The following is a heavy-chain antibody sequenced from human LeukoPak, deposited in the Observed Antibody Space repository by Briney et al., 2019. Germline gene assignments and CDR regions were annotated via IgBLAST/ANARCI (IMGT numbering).Heavy chain of an antibody. J-gene: IGHJ4*02. CDR1: GGTFSSYA. V-gene: IGHV1-69*01. D-gene: IGHD4-17*01. CDR3: ARGGGYDYGDYVFDY. Sequence: ASVKVSCKASGGTFSSYAISWVRQAPGQGLEWMGGTIPIFGTANYAQKFQGRVTITADESTSTAYMELSSLRSEDTAVYYCARGGGYDYGDYVFDYWGQGTLVTVSS. CDR2: TIPIFGTA.